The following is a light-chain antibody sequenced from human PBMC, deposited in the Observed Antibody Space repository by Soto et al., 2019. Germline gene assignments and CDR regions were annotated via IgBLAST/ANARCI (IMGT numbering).Light chain of an antibody. CDR3: QQYGSVPLT. CDR2: GAS. Sequence: EIVLTQSPGTLSLSPGERATLSCRASESVSTNYLAWYQQKPGQAPRLLISGASSRATGIPVRFSGSGSGADFTLTINRLEPEDFAVYYCQQYGSVPLTFGGGTKVEIK. CDR1: ESVSTNY. V-gene: IGKV3-20*01. J-gene: IGKJ4*01.